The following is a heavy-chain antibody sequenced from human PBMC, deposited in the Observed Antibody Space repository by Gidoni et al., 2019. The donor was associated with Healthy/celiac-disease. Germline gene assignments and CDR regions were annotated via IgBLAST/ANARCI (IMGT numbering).Heavy chain of an antibody. V-gene: IGHV3-30-3*01. Sequence: QVQLVASGGGVVQPGRSLRLSCAASGFTFSSYAMHWVRQAPGKGLEWVAVISYDGSNKYYADSVKGRFTISRDNSKNTLYLQMNSLRAEDTAVYYCASGVLAAAVAKWGQGTLVTVSS. CDR1: GFTFSSYA. CDR2: ISYDGSNK. J-gene: IGHJ4*02. CDR3: ASGVLAAAVAK. D-gene: IGHD6-13*01.